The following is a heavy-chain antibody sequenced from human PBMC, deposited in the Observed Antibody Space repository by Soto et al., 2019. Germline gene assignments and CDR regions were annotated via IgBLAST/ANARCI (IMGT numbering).Heavy chain of an antibody. Sequence: GGSLRLSCSASGFTFSIYAMSWGRQAPGKGLEWVSTITDSGGTTYYADSVKGRFTISRDNSKNTQYLQMNSLRAEDTAVYYCAPGADRTKVRLGWGQGTLVTVSS. V-gene: IGHV3-23*01. D-gene: IGHD1-7*01. CDR1: GFTFSIYA. CDR3: APGADRTKVRLG. CDR2: ITDSGGTT. J-gene: IGHJ4*02.